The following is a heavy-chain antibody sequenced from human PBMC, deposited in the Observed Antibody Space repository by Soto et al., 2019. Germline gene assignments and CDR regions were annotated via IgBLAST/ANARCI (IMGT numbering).Heavy chain of an antibody. CDR1: GYTFTNYG. V-gene: IGHV1-18*01. CDR2: INTYNGNT. D-gene: IGHD2-15*01. J-gene: IGHJ6*02. Sequence: ASVKVSCKASGYTFTNYGISWVRQAPGQGLEWMGWINTYNGNTNHAQKLQGRVTMTTDTSTSTAYMELRSLRSDDTAVYYCARESDCSGGSCRGVYGMDVWGQGTTVTVSS. CDR3: ARESDCSGGSCRGVYGMDV.